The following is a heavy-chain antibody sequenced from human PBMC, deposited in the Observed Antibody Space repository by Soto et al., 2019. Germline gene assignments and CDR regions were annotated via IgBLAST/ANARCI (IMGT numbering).Heavy chain of an antibody. J-gene: IGHJ4*02. D-gene: IGHD1-7*01. CDR3: ARGRRVELAAPVDY. Sequence: GGSLRLSCEASGFIFSSYAMHWVRQAPGKGLEWVAVISDGGSKESYADSVKDRFTISRDDSKNTLFLLINALRGDDTAVYYCARGRRVELAAPVDYWGLGSLVTVSS. V-gene: IGHV3-33*08. CDR1: GFIFSSYA. CDR2: ISDGGSKE.